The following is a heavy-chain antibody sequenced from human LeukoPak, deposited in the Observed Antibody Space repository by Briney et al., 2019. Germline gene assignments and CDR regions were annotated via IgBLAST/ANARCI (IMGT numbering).Heavy chain of an antibody. CDR1: GFTFSGYY. D-gene: IGHD3-22*01. CDR3: ARFELDSGGYASNFDS. CDR2: ISGSSSHI. V-gene: IGHV3-11*06. Sequence: GGSLRLSCVVSGFTFSGYYMNWIRQAPGKGLEWLSYISGSSSHILYADSVKGRFTISRDNAKNSLYLQMNTLRAEDTAVYYCARFELDSGGYASNFDSWGQGTLVTVSS. J-gene: IGHJ4*02.